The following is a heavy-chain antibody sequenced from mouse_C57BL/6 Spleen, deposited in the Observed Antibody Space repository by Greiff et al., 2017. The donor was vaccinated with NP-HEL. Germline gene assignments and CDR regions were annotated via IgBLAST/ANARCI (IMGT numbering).Heavy chain of an antibody. CDR1: GFTFSSYA. V-gene: IGHV5-4*03. CDR2: ISDGGSYT. Sequence: DVMLVESGGGLVKPGGSLKLSCAASGFTFSSYAMSWVRQTPEKRLEWVATISDGGSYTYYPDNVKGRFTISRDNAKNNLYLQMSHLKSEDTAMYYCARAPITTVVEGFAYRGQGTLVTVSA. J-gene: IGHJ3*01. D-gene: IGHD1-1*01. CDR3: ARAPITTVVEGFAY.